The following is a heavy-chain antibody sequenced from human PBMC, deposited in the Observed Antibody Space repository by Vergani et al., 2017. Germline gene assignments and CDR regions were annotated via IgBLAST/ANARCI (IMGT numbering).Heavy chain of an antibody. CDR3: ARDRGNSGDYNFDY. CDR2: ISVYNGET. V-gene: IGHV1-18*04. Sequence: QVQLVQSGAEVKKPGASVKVSCEGSGHTFRNYGISWVRQAPGEGLEWLGWISVYNGETKFAQKFQGRVTLTRDTSTDTAYMEMGSLRSDDTAVYYCARDRGNSGDYNFDYWGQGTLVTVSS. J-gene: IGHJ4*02. CDR1: GHTFRNYG. D-gene: IGHD1-26*01.